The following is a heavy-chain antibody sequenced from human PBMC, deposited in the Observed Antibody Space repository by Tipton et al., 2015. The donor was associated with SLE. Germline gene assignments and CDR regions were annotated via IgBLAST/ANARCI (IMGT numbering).Heavy chain of an antibody. CDR2: IHSSGTT. D-gene: IGHD2-21*02. Sequence: LRLSCSVSGGAVIHNYWSWIRQPPGKGLEWIGYIHSSGTTKYNSSLRSRVTIPVDTSKNQFSLRLTSVTAADAAVYYCARVGDMTTIVQGYAFDIWGQGTMVTVSP. V-gene: IGHV4-59*02. CDR1: GGAVIHNY. CDR3: ARVGDMTTIVQGYAFDI. J-gene: IGHJ3*02.